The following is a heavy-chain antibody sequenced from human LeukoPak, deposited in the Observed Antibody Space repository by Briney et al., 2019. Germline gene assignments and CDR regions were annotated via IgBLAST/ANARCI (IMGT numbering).Heavy chain of an antibody. Sequence: ASVKVSCKASGYTFTTYAMHWVRQAPGQRLEWMGWINAGNGNTKHSQKFQGRVTITRDTSASTAYMELSSLRSEDTAVYYCARDLRNRIAAAGYFDYWGQGTLVTVSS. CDR3: ARDLRNRIAAAGYFDY. V-gene: IGHV1-3*01. CDR2: INAGNGNT. D-gene: IGHD6-13*01. J-gene: IGHJ4*02. CDR1: GYTFTTYA.